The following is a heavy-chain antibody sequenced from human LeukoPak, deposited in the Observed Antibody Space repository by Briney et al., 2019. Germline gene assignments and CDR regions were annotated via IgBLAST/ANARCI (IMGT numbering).Heavy chain of an antibody. CDR2: IYYSGST. V-gene: IGHV4-59*01. J-gene: IGHJ4*02. CDR3: AREGGYIPFDY. CDR1: GGSISSYY. D-gene: IGHD5-12*01. Sequence: SETLSLTCTVSGGSISSYYWSWIRQPPGKGLEWIGYIYYSGSTNYNPSLKSRVTISVDTSKNQFSLKLSSVTAADTAVYYCAREGGYIPFDYWGQGTLVTVSS.